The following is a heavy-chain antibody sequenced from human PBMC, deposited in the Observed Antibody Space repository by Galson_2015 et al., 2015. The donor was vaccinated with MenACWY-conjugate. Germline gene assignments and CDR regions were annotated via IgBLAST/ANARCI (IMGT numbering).Heavy chain of an antibody. J-gene: IGHJ4*02. Sequence: SLRLSCAASGFTFSNYGMHWVRQAPGKGLEWLAVISYDGSTYYADSVKGRFTISRDNSKNTLYLQMNSLRAEDTAICYCAKDHSRGYYYSYDYWGQGTLVTVSS. V-gene: IGHV3-30*18. CDR2: ISYDGST. CDR1: GFTFSNYG. CDR3: AKDHSRGYYYSYDY. D-gene: IGHD5-18*01.